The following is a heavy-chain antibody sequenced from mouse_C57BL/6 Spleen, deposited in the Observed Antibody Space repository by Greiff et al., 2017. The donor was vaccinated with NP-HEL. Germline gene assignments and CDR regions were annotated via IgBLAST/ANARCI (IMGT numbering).Heavy chain of an antibody. Sequence: EVQLVESEGGLVQPGSSMKLSCTASGFTFSDYYMAWVRQVPEKGLEWVANINYDGSSTYYLDSLKSRFIISRDNAKNILYLQMSSLKSEDTATYYCARVLGAAMDYWGQGTSVTVSS. CDR1: GFTFSDYY. D-gene: IGHD4-1*01. CDR3: ARVLGAAMDY. V-gene: IGHV5-16*01. J-gene: IGHJ4*01. CDR2: INYDGSST.